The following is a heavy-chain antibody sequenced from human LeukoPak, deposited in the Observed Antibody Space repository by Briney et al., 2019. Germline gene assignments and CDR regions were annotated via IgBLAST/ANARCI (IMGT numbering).Heavy chain of an antibody. CDR3: AKDRLQLWFYFDY. J-gene: IGHJ4*02. CDR2: TVGGGDGT. V-gene: IGHV3-23*01. CDR1: GFTFSSTS. D-gene: IGHD5-18*01. Sequence: GGSLRLSCAASGFTFSSTSMSWVRQAPGKGLEWVAVTVGGGDGTYYADSVKGRFTISRDNSKNTLYLQMNGLRAGDTAVYYCAKDRLQLWFYFDYWGRGTLVTVSS.